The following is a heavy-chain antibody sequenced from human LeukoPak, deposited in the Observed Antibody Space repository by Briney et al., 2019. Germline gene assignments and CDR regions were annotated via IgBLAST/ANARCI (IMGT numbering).Heavy chain of an antibody. CDR1: GFTFSGYG. CDR2: IWYDGNNK. CDR3: ARDEEGYSSSWYVY. D-gene: IGHD6-13*01. V-gene: IGHV3-33*01. J-gene: IGHJ4*02. Sequence: GGSLRLSCAASGFTFSGYGMHWVRQAPDKGLEWVAVIWYDGNNKYYADSVKGRFTISRDNSKNTLYLQMNSLRAEDTAVYYCARDEEGYSSSWYVYWGQGTLVTVSS.